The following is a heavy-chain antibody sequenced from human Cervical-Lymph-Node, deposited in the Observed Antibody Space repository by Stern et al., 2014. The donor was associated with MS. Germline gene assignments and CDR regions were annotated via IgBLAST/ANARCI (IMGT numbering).Heavy chain of an antibody. Sequence: VQLEESGAEVKKPGASVKVSCKAYGGTLTSYAISWVRQAPGQGLEWMGGVIPIYGTAHYAQRFQGRVTITADESTSTVYMDLSSLRSEDTATYYCATVGDHYDSRGYYYGHWGQGTQVTVSS. V-gene: IGHV1-69*01. CDR3: ATVGDHYDSRGYYYGH. D-gene: IGHD3-22*01. CDR1: GGTLTSYA. J-gene: IGHJ4*02. CDR2: VIPIYGTA.